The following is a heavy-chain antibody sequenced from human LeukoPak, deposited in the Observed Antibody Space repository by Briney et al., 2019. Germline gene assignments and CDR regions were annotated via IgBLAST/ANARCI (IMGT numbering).Heavy chain of an antibody. CDR1: GYTFTGYY. Sequence: ASVKVSCMASGYTFTGYYMHWVQQAPGQGVEWMGWINPNSGGTNYAQKFQGRVTMTRDTSISTAYMELSRLRSDDTAVYYCARATGYCSGGSCYSWYYFDYWGQGTLVTVSS. J-gene: IGHJ4*02. V-gene: IGHV1-2*02. CDR2: INPNSGGT. D-gene: IGHD2-15*01. CDR3: ARATGYCSGGSCYSWYYFDY.